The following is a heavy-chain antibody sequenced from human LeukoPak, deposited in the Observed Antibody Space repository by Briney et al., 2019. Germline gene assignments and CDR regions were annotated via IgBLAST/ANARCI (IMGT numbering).Heavy chain of an antibody. V-gene: IGHV1-2*04. Sequence: ASVKVSCTTSGYPFTNFYIHWVRQAPGQGLEWMGWINPNSGGTNYAQKFKGWVTLTRDTSINTTYMELSRLASDVTAVYFCARGTPGSYLGYWGQGTLVTVSS. CDR3: ARGTPGSYLGY. CDR2: INPNSGGT. CDR1: GYPFTNFY. J-gene: IGHJ4*02. D-gene: IGHD3-16*02.